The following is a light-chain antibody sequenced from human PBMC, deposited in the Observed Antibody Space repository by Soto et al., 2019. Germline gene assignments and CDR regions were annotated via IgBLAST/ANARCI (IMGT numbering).Light chain of an antibody. CDR3: QPYRT. V-gene: IGKV3-20*01. CDR1: QSVSSGY. CDR2: GAS. Sequence: ELVLTQSPGTLSLSPGDRATLSCRASQSVSSGYLAWYQQRPGQAPGLLIYGASSRATGIPDRFSGSGSGTDFTLTISRLEPEDFAVYYCQPYRTIGQGTKVEIK. J-gene: IGKJ1*01.